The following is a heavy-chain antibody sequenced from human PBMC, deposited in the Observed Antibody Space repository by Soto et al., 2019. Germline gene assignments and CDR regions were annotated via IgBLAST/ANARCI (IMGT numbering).Heavy chain of an antibody. D-gene: IGHD6-13*01. CDR3: ATEDYRSHWSFDD. CDR1: GYSLTELS. Sequence: ASVKVSCTVSGYSLTELSMHWVRQAPGKGLEWMGGFDPEDGETIYAQKFQGRVTMSEDTSTETAYMELSSLRSEDTAVYYWATEDYRSHWSFDDWGQRNPVTV. V-gene: IGHV1-24*01. CDR2: FDPEDGET. J-gene: IGHJ4*02.